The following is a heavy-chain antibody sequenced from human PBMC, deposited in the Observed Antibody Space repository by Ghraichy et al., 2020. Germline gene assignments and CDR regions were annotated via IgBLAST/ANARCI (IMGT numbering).Heavy chain of an antibody. J-gene: IGHJ6*02. V-gene: IGHV3-33*01. CDR2: IWSDGSHK. Sequence: GESLNISCSASRFTLSNYGFHWVRRAPGKGLGWVALIWSDGSHKYYGESMKGRFIISRDNSKNTVYLQVNHLRAEDTAVYFCARDSPPYVMDVWGQGTPVTVSS. CDR3: ARDSPPYVMDV. CDR1: RFTLSNYG.